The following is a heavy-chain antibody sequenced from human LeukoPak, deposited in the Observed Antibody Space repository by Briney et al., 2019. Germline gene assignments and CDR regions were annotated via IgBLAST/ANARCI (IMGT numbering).Heavy chain of an antibody. CDR2: IYSGGST. CDR3: ARVDGYYYYYMDV. J-gene: IGHJ6*03. CDR1: GFTVSSNY. V-gene: IGHV3-53*01. D-gene: IGHD5-24*01. Sequence: GGSLRLSCAASGFTVSSNYMSWVRQAPGKGLEWVSVIYSGGSTYYADSVKGRFTISRDNSKNTLYLQMNSLRAEDTAVYYCARVDGYYYYYMDVWGKGTAVTVSS.